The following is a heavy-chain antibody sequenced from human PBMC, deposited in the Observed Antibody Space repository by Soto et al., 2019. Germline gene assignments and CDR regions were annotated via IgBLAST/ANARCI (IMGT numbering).Heavy chain of an antibody. CDR3: ARGSRIAAAGTPYYFAY. CDR2: IWYDGRHK. CDR1: GFTFSSYG. V-gene: IGHV3-33*01. Sequence: QVQLVESGGGVVQPGSSLRLSCAASGFTFSSYGMHWVRQAPGKGLEWESVIWYDGRHKYYADSVKVRFTISKDNSKNTLNRKITSTKSEDTAVYYWARGSRIAAAGTPYYFAYWGQGTLEIVSS. D-gene: IGHD6-13*01. J-gene: IGHJ4*02.